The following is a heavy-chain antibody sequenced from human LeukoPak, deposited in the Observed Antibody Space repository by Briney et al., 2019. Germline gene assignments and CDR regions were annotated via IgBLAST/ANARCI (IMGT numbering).Heavy chain of an antibody. CDR3: ARLTLYSSWFIHY. CDR2: ISGSGGST. CDR1: GFDFSAYG. J-gene: IGHJ4*02. Sequence: QPGGSLRLSCAASGFDFSAYGMNWVRQAPGKGLEWVSAISGSGGSTYYADSVKGRFTISRDNSKNTLYLQMNSLRAEDTAVYYCARLTLYSSWFIHYWGQGTLVTFAS. V-gene: IGHV3-23*01. D-gene: IGHD6-13*01.